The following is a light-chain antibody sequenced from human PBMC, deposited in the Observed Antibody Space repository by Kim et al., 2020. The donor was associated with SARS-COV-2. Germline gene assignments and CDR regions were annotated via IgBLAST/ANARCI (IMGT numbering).Light chain of an antibody. V-gene: IGKV1-9*01. J-gene: IGKJ2*01. CDR3: QQLNSYPYT. Sequence: SAAVGDRVTITGRASQGISSYLAWYQQKPGKAPNLLIYAASTLQSGVPSRFSGSGSGTDFTLTISSLQPEDFATYYCQQLNSYPYTFGQGTKLEIK. CDR2: AAS. CDR1: QGISSY.